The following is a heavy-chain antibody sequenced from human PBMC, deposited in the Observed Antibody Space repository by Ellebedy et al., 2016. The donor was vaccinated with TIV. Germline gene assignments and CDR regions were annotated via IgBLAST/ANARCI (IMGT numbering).Heavy chain of an antibody. CDR2: IKQDGSEK. CDR1: GFTFSSYW. Sequence: GGSLRLSXAASGFTFSSYWMSWVRQAPGKGLEWVANIKQDGSEKYYVDSVKGRFTISRDNAKNSLYLQMNSLRAEDTAVFYCARIPQGWSGYSYYYYMDVWGKGTTVTVSS. J-gene: IGHJ6*03. D-gene: IGHD3-3*01. CDR3: ARIPQGWSGYSYYYYMDV. V-gene: IGHV3-7*01.